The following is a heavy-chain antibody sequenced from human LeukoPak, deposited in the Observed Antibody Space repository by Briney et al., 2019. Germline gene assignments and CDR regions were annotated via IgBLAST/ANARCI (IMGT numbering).Heavy chain of an antibody. V-gene: IGHV3-21*01. Sequence: GGSLRISCAASGFTFSSYSMNWVRQAPGKGLEWVSSISSSSSYIYYADSVKGRFTISRDNAKNSLYLQMNSLRAEDTAVYYCAREMITFGGVIVLWGQGTLVTVSS. CDR3: AREMITFGGVIVL. D-gene: IGHD3-16*02. J-gene: IGHJ4*02. CDR2: ISSSSSYI. CDR1: GFTFSSYS.